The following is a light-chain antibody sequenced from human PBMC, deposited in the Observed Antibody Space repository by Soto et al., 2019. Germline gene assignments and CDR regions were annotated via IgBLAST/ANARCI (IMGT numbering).Light chain of an antibody. CDR1: QSVSTY. J-gene: IGKJ1*01. CDR2: SAS. V-gene: IGKV1-39*01. Sequence: DIQMTQSPSSLSASVGDRVTITCRASQSVSTYLNWYQQRPGKAPKLLIFSASNLQSGVPSRFSGSGSGTQFTLTISSLQPDDFAIYYCQQCFSMWPFGQGTKVDIK. CDR3: QQCFSMWP.